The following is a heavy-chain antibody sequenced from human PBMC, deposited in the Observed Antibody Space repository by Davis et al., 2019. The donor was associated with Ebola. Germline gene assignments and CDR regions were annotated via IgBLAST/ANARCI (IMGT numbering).Heavy chain of an antibody. CDR1: GYTFTSYY. CDR2: TNPSGGST. J-gene: IGHJ3*02. D-gene: IGHD5-12*01. CDR3: TTPGGQDSGYDVFDI. V-gene: IGHV1-46*03. Sequence: ASVKVSCKASGYTFTSYYMHWVRQAPGQGLEWMGMTNPSGGSTHYAQTFQGRVTMTMDTSTTTVYMDLSSLRSEDTALYYCTTPGGQDSGYDVFDIWGQGTMVTVSS.